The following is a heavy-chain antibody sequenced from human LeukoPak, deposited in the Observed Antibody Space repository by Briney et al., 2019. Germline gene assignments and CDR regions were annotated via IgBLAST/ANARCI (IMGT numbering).Heavy chain of an antibody. J-gene: IGHJ4*02. CDR3: ARDFNSPIHY. Sequence: GGSLRLSCAASGFTFSDYDMSWIRQAPGEGLEWVSYISGRGTTIKYADSVKGRFTISRDNGKNSLYLQMSSLRVEDTAVYYCARDFNSPIHYWGQGTLVTVSS. CDR2: ISGRGTTI. CDR1: GFTFSDYD. D-gene: IGHD4-23*01. V-gene: IGHV3-11*01.